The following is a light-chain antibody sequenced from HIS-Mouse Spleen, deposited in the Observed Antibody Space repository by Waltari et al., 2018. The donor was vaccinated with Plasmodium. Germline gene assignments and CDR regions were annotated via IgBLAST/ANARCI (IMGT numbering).Light chain of an antibody. J-gene: IGKJ1*01. V-gene: IGKV1D-8*02. Sequence: AIWMTQSTSLLSASTGDRVTISCRMSQGIRSYLAWYQQKPGKSPELLIYAASTLQSGVPSKFSGSGSGTDFTLTISCLQSEDFATYYCQQYYSFPQTFGQGTKVEIK. CDR1: QGIRSY. CDR2: AAS. CDR3: QQYYSFPQT.